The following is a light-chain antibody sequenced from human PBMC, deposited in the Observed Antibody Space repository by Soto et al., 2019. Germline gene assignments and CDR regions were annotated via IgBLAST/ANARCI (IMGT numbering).Light chain of an antibody. J-gene: IGKJ5*01. V-gene: IGKV3-15*01. CDR3: QQYNNWPPIT. CDR1: RSVSNN. Sequence: EIMMTQSPATLSVSPGEGATLSCRARRSVSNNVAWYQQKPGQAPRLLIYYASTRATGIPARFSGSGSGTEFTLTISSPQSEDFALYYCQQYNNWPPITFGQGTRLEIK. CDR2: YAS.